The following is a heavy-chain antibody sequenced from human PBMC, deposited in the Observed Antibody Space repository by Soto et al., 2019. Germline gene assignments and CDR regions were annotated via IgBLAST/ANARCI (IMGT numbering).Heavy chain of an antibody. J-gene: IGHJ6*02. V-gene: IGHV1-18*01. CDR2: ISAYNGNT. D-gene: IGHD1-26*01. CDR1: GYTFTSYG. Sequence: GASVKVSCKASGYTFTSYGISWVRQAPGQGLEWMGWISAYNGNTNYAQKLQGRVTMTTDTSTSTAYMELRSLRSDDTAVYYCAKNTVGAPNASPHYYYYGMDVWGQGTTVTVSS. CDR3: AKNTVGAPNASPHYYYYGMDV.